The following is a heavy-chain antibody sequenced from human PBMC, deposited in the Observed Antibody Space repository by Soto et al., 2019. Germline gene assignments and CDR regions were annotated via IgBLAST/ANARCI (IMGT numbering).Heavy chain of an antibody. Sequence: GESLRLSCAASGFTFSSYWMSWVRQAPGKGLEWVANIKQDGSEKYYVDSVKGRFTTSRDNAKNSLYLQMNSLRAEDTAVYYCARDYSNYVSDYYYGMDVWGQGTTVTVSS. D-gene: IGHD4-4*01. CDR2: IKQDGSEK. CDR1: GFTFSSYW. J-gene: IGHJ6*02. V-gene: IGHV3-7*03. CDR3: ARDYSNYVSDYYYGMDV.